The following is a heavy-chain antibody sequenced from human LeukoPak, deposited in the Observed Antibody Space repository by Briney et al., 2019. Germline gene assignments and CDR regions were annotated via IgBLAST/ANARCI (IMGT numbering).Heavy chain of an antibody. D-gene: IGHD1-26*01. Sequence: QAGGSLRLSCAASGFTFRSYWMGWVRQAPGKGLEWVANINQDGSEKYYVDSVKGRFTISRDNAKNSLYLQMNSLRAEDTAVYYCARDGSQTYSSIDYWGQGTLVTISS. J-gene: IGHJ4*02. CDR2: INQDGSEK. CDR3: ARDGSQTYSSIDY. CDR1: GFTFRSYW. V-gene: IGHV3-7*01.